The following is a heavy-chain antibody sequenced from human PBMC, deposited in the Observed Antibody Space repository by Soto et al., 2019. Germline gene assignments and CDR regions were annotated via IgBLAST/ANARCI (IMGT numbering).Heavy chain of an antibody. D-gene: IGHD3-10*01. V-gene: IGHV4-31*03. CDR2: IYYSGST. CDR1: GFSISSGGYY. CDR3: AMMVRGVKVYAFDI. Sequence: TSETLSLTCTFSGFSISSGGYYWSWIRQHPGKGLEWIGYIYYSGSTYYNPSLKSRVTISVDTSKNQFSLKLSSVTAADTAVYYCAMMVRGVKVYAFDIWGQGTMVTVSS. J-gene: IGHJ3*02.